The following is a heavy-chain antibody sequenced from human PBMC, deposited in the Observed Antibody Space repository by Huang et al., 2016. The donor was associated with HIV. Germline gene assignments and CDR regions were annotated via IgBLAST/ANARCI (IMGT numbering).Heavy chain of an antibody. J-gene: IGHJ3*02. V-gene: IGHV1-18*01. CDR1: GYTFTSYG. CDR2: IRAPSGDT. D-gene: IGHD3-22*01. CDR3: ARDPKYHRIGYYRQRRGIDI. Sequence: QIQLMQSRPELKQPGASVTVSCKASGYTFTSYGITWVRQAPGQGPEWMGWIRAPSGDTEYAQKCQGRVTLTTETSTNIAYMELRSLRSDDTAKYYCARDPKYHRIGYYRQRRGIDIWGQGTMVIVSS.